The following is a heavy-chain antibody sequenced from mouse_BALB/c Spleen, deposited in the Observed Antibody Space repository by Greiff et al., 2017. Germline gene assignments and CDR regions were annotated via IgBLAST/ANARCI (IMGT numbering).Heavy chain of an antibody. J-gene: IGHJ4*01. CDR2: IDPANGNT. Sequence: VQLQQSGAELVKPGASVKLSCTASGFNFKDTYMHWVKQRPEQGLEWIGRIDPANGNTKYDPKFQGKATITADTSSNTAYLQLSSLTSEDTAVYYCARRYYGSSSAMDYWGQGTSVTVSS. CDR1: GFNFKDTY. CDR3: ARRYYGSSSAMDY. D-gene: IGHD1-1*01. V-gene: IGHV14-3*02.